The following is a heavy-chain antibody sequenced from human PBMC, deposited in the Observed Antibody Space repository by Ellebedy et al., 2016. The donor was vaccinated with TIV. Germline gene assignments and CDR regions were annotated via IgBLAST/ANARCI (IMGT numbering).Heavy chain of an antibody. CDR3: ARAKRGSYYSAFDI. J-gene: IGHJ3*02. CDR2: IYSDGST. Sequence: GGSLRLXXAASGVNVSSNYMSWVRQAPGKGLEWVSIIYSDGSTYYADSVKGRFTLSRDISKNTLFLQMNSLRAEDTAVYHCARAKRGSYYSAFDIWGQGTMVTVSS. CDR1: GVNVSSNY. D-gene: IGHD1-26*01. V-gene: IGHV3-53*01.